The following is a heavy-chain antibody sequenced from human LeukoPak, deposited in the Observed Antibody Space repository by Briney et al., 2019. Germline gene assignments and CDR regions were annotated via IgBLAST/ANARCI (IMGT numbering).Heavy chain of an antibody. Sequence: GGSLRHSCAAAGFTVSSNYMSWVRQAPGKGLEWVSVIYSGGSTYYADSVKGRFTISRDNSKNTLYLQMNSLRAEDTAVYYCARDLSYYSYWGQGTLVTVSS. D-gene: IGHD1-26*01. V-gene: IGHV3-66*01. CDR2: IYSGGST. J-gene: IGHJ4*02. CDR3: ARDLSYYSY. CDR1: GFTVSSNY.